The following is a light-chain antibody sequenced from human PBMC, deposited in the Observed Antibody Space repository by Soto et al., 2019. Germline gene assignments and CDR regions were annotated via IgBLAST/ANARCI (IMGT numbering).Light chain of an antibody. CDR2: PNS. Sequence: QSVLTQSPSASGTPGQRVSISCSGGSSNIGSNNVYWYQHFPGSAPRFLIYPNSPRPSGVPDRFSASKSGTSASLVISGLRPEDEATYYCATWDDSPSGRSWVFGGGTKLTVL. CDR3: ATWDDSPSGRSWV. J-gene: IGLJ3*02. V-gene: IGLV1-47*01. CDR1: SSNIGSNN.